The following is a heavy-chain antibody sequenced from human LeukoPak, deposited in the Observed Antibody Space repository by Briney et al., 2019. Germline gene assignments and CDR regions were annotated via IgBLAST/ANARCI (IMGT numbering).Heavy chain of an antibody. V-gene: IGHV3-33*01. CDR1: GFTFSSYG. CDR3: ARDAYCGGDCYSYYFDY. CDR2: IWYDGSNK. J-gene: IGHJ4*02. Sequence: GGSLRLSCAASGFTFSSYGIHWVRQAPGKGLEWVAVIWYDGSNKYYADFVKGRFTISRDNSKNTLYLQMNSLRAEDTAVYYCARDAYCGGDCYSYYFDYWGQGTLVTVSS. D-gene: IGHD2-21*02.